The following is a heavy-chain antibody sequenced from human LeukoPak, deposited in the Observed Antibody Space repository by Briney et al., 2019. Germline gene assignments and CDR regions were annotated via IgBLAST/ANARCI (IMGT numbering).Heavy chain of an antibody. CDR1: GFTVSSYG. J-gene: IGHJ6*02. Sequence: PGGSLRLSCAASGFTVSSYGMHWVRQAPGKGLVWVSRISSDGSSTIYADSVKGRFTIARDNAENSLYLQMNSLSAEDTAVYCCARFRGSNGMDVWGQGTSVTVSS. CDR2: ISSDGSST. CDR3: ARFRGSNGMDV. V-gene: IGHV3-74*01.